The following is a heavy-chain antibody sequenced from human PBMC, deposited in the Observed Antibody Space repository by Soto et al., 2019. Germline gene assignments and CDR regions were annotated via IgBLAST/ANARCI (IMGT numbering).Heavy chain of an antibody. CDR2: INHSGST. Sequence: SETLSLTCAVYGGSFSGYYWSWIRQPPGKGLEWIGEINHSGSTNYNPSLKSRVTISVDTSKNQFSLRLTSVTAADTAMYFCTRSLYSSSWYAGSWGQGTLVTVSS. J-gene: IGHJ4*02. CDR3: TRSLYSSSWYAGS. CDR1: GGSFSGYY. D-gene: IGHD6-13*01. V-gene: IGHV4-34*01.